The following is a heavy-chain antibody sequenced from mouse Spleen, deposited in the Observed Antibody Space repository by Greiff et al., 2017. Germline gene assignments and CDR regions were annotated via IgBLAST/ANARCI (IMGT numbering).Heavy chain of an antibody. CDR1: GFTFSSYA. V-gene: IGHV5-9-3*01. J-gene: IGHJ1*01. CDR3: ARQEYGNYPWYFDV. CDR2: ISSGGSYT. Sequence: EVKLMESGGGLVKPGGSLKLSCAASGFTFSSYAMSWVRQTPEKRLEWVATISSGGSYTYYPDSVKGRFTISRDNAKNTLYLQMSSLRSEDTAMYYCARQEYGNYPWYFDVWGAGTTVTVSS. D-gene: IGHD2-10*02.